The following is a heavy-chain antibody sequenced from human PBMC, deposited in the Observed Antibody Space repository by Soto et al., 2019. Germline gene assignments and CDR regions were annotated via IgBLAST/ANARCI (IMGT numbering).Heavy chain of an antibody. Sequence: GASVKVSCKASGFTFTSSAMQWVRQARGQRLEWIGWIVVGSGNTNYAQKFQERVTITRDMSTSTAYMELSSLRSEDTAVYYCAADLCSRGSCYQNGGFDYWGQGTLVTVAS. D-gene: IGHD2-15*01. V-gene: IGHV1-58*02. CDR2: IVVGSGNT. CDR1: GFTFTSSA. CDR3: AADLCSRGSCYQNGGFDY. J-gene: IGHJ4*02.